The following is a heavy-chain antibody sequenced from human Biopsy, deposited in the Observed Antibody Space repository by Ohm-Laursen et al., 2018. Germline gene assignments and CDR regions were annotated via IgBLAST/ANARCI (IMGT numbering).Heavy chain of an antibody. Sequence: SLRLSCAASGFAFSYYGLHWVRQAPGKGLQWVAVMWSDGINKNCADSVKGRFTASRDNSNNVLYLQMSSLRDEDSAVYYCARDDDTTGHYMILNHWGQGTLVTVSS. J-gene: IGHJ5*02. CDR1: GFAFSYYG. CDR2: MWSDGINK. CDR3: ARDDDTTGHYMILNH. D-gene: IGHD3-9*01. V-gene: IGHV3-33*01.